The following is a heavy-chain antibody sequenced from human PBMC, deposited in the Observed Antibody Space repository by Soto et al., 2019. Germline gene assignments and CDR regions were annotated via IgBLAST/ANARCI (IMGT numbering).Heavy chain of an antibody. D-gene: IGHD2-2*01. V-gene: IGHV4-31*03. CDR3: AGEKLAAMYFFDS. J-gene: IGHJ4*01. CDR2: ISSGGTT. Sequence: QVQLQESGPGLVKPSQTLSLTCTVSGGPIRSGGDYWNWVRQHPGKGLEWIGHISSGGTTYYNPYLESRVASSEDTSQNHFSLTLRSVTAADTAVYFCAGEKLAAMYFFDSWGQGILVTVSS. CDR1: GGPIRSGGDY.